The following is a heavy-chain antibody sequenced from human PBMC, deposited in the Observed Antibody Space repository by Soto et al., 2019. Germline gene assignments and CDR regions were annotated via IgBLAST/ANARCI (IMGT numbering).Heavy chain of an antibody. CDR2: IHSDGSTT. CDR1: GFTLGSYL. CDR3: ARGYNYNWFDP. Sequence: EVQLVESGGGLVQPGGSLRLSCAASGFTLGSYLMHWVRQAPGKGLVWVSRIHSDGSTTNYADSVKGRFTISRDNAKNTLYLQMNSLRAEDTAVYYCARGYNYNWFDPWGQGTLVTVSS. V-gene: IGHV3-74*01. J-gene: IGHJ5*02. D-gene: IGHD1-1*01.